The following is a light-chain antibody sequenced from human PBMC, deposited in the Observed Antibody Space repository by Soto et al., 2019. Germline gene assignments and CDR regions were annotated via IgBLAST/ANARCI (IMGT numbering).Light chain of an antibody. CDR3: QQYNSYSRT. J-gene: IGKJ1*01. CDR1: QSISSW. V-gene: IGKV1-5*03. Sequence: DIQMTQSPSTLSASVGDRFTITCRASQSISSWLAWYQQKPGKAPKLLIYKASSLESGVPSRFSGSGSGTEFTLTISSLQPDDFATYYRQQYNSYSRTFGQGTKVDIK. CDR2: KAS.